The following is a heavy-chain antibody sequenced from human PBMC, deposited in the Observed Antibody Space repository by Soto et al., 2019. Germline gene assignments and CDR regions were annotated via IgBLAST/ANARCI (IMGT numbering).Heavy chain of an antibody. D-gene: IGHD3-3*01. CDR2: ISAYNGNT. J-gene: IGHJ6*02. Sequence: ASVKVSCKASGYTFTSYGISWVRQAPGQGLEWMGWISAYNGNTNYAQKLQGRVTMTTDPSTSTAYMELRSLRSDDTAVYYCARIALRFLEWLIQNYYYGMDVWGQGTTVTVSS. V-gene: IGHV1-18*01. CDR1: GYTFTSYG. CDR3: ARIALRFLEWLIQNYYYGMDV.